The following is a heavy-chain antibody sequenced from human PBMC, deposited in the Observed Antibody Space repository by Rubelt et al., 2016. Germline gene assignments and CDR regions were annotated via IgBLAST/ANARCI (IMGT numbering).Heavy chain of an antibody. D-gene: IGHD3-16*01. Sequence: QLQLQESGPGLVKPSETLSLTCTVSGDSISSSSYYWGWIRQPPGKGLEWIGSIYYSGSTYYIPSLKSRVTISVDTSKNQFSLKLSSVTAADTAVYYCARGLYATRMASWGQGTLVTVSS. CDR1: GDSISSSSYY. CDR2: IYYSGST. J-gene: IGHJ4*02. CDR3: ARGLYATRMAS. V-gene: IGHV4-39*01.